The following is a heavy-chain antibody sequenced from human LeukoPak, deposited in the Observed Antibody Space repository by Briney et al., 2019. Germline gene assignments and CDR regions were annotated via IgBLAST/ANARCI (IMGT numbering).Heavy chain of an antibody. Sequence: GRSLRLSCSASGFTFSSYAMHWVRQAPGKGLEYVSAISSNGGSTYYADSVKGRFTISRDNSKNTLYLQMSSLRAEDTAVYYCVGVGATALGYWGQGTLVTVSS. CDR1: GFTFSSYA. D-gene: IGHD1-26*01. CDR2: ISSNGGST. V-gene: IGHV3-64D*06. J-gene: IGHJ4*02. CDR3: VGVGATALGY.